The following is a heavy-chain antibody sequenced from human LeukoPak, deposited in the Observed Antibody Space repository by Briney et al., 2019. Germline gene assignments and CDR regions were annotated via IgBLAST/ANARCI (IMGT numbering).Heavy chain of an antibody. CDR2: IIPIFGTA. Sequence: SVKVSCTASGGTFSSYAISWVRQAPGQGLEWMGGIIPIFGTANYAQKSQGRVTMTSDTSTSTVYMELSSLRSEDTAVYYCARDQQWLITGEDAFDIWGQGTMVTVSS. D-gene: IGHD6-19*01. J-gene: IGHJ3*02. V-gene: IGHV1-69*05. CDR1: GGTFSSYA. CDR3: ARDQQWLITGEDAFDI.